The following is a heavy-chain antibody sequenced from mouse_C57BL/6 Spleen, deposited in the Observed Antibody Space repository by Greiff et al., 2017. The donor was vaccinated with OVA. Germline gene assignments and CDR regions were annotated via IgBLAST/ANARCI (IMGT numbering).Heavy chain of an antibody. D-gene: IGHD1-1*01. CDR1: GYSITSGYY. Sequence: EVKVEESGPGLVKPSQSLSLTCSVTGYSITSGYYWNWIRQFPGNKLEWMGYISYDGSNNYNPSLKNRISITRDTSKNQFFLKLNSVTNEDTATYYCARDPYYYGSRGWYFDVWGTGTTVTVSS. J-gene: IGHJ1*03. V-gene: IGHV3-6*01. CDR3: ARDPYYYGSRGWYFDV. CDR2: ISYDGSN.